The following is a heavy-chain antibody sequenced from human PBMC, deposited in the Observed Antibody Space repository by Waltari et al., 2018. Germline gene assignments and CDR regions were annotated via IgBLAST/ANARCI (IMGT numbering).Heavy chain of an antibody. Sequence: EVQLVQSGAEVKKPGATVKISGKVPGYTFTDYNMHWGQQAPGKGLEWMGLVDPEDGETIYAEKFQGRVTITADTSTDTAYMELSSLRSEDTAVYYCATLGRWLQSNDWGQGTLVTVSS. CDR2: VDPEDGET. CDR1: GYTFTDYN. J-gene: IGHJ4*02. CDR3: ATLGRWLQSND. D-gene: IGHD5-12*01. V-gene: IGHV1-69-2*01.